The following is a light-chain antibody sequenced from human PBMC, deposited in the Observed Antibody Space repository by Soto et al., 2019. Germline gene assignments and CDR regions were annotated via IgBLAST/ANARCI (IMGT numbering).Light chain of an antibody. V-gene: IGKV3-11*01. CDR3: QQRSSWPLT. CDR1: QSISSY. Sequence: DIVLTQSPATLSLSPGERATLSCRASQSISSYLAWFQQKPGHAPRLLISAASSRATGIPARFRGSVSGTDFTLTISSLEPDDFAVYYCQQRSSWPLTLGGGTKVQLK. CDR2: AAS. J-gene: IGKJ4*01.